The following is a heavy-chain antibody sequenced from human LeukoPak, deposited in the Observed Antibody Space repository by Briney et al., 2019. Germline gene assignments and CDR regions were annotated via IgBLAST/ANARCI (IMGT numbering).Heavy chain of an antibody. J-gene: IGHJ6*02. CDR1: GHAFTSHD. Sequence: ASVKVSCKASGHAFTSHDINWVRQATGQGLEWMGWISPNTGETGYASRFQGRVTMTSNPSISTAYMELSSLRSEDTAVYYCASGAYCSSTSCEGYYGMDVWGQGTTVTVSS. D-gene: IGHD2-2*01. V-gene: IGHV1-8*01. CDR3: ASGAYCSSTSCEGYYGMDV. CDR2: ISPNTGET.